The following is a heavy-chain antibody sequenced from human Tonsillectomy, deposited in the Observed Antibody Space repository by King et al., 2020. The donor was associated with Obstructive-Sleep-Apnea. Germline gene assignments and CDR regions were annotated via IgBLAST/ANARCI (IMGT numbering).Heavy chain of an antibody. CDR2: IYSSGTT. V-gene: IGHV3-66*01. CDR1: GFTVSSRY. J-gene: IGHJ3*02. CDR3: VRDSRWSFDI. Sequence: VQLVESGGDLVQPGGSLRLSCAASGFTVSSRYMSWVRQAPEKGLEWFSVIYSSGTTYYADSVKGRFTISRDNSKNTLYLQMNSLRAEDTAVYYCVRDSRWSFDIWGQGTMVNVSS. D-gene: IGHD4-23*01.